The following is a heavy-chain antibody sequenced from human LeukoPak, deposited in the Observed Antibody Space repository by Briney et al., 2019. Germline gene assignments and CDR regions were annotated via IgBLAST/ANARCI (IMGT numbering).Heavy chain of an antibody. CDR1: GYTFTSYD. V-gene: IGHV1-8*03. CDR3: TTETDLDQTMIVVVISGFDY. D-gene: IGHD3-22*01. J-gene: IGHJ4*02. CDR2: MNPNSGNT. Sequence: GASVKVSCKASGYTFTSYDINWVRQATGQGLEWMGWMNPNSGNTGYAQKFQGRVTITRNTSISTAYMELSSLRSEDTAVYYCTTETDLDQTMIVVVISGFDYWGQGTLVTVSS.